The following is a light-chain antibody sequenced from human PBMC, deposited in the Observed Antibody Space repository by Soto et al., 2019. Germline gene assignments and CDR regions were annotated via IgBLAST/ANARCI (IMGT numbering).Light chain of an antibody. J-gene: IGKJ4*01. CDR1: QSVSYN. CDR3: QQYKNWPPLT. CDR2: GAF. Sequence: EIVMTQSPATLSVSPGETATLSCRASQSVSYNLAWYQQKPGQSPRLLIYGAFTRATGIPARFSGSGSGTEFTLTISSLQSEDFAVYYCQQYKNWPPLTFGGGTEVEIK. V-gene: IGKV3-15*01.